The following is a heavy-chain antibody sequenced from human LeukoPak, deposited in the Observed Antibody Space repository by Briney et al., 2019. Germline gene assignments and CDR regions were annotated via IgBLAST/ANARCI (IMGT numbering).Heavy chain of an antibody. CDR2: ISSSSSYI. J-gene: IGHJ1*01. D-gene: IGHD1-26*01. V-gene: IGHV3-21*01. CDR3: ALELVGEYFQH. CDR1: GFTFSSYS. Sequence: GESLRLSCAASGFTFSSYSMNWVRQAPGKGLEWVSSISSSSSYIYYADSVKGRFTISRDNAKNSLYLQMNGLRAEDTAVYYCALELVGEYFQHWGQGTLVTVSS.